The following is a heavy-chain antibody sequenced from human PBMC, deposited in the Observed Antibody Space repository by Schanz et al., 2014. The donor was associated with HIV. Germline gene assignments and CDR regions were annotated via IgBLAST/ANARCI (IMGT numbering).Heavy chain of an antibody. CDR2: INPNSGGT. D-gene: IGHD6-13*01. Sequence: QVQLVQSGAEVKKPGASVKVSCKASGYTFTSQYMHWVRQAPGQGLEWMGWINPNSGGTNYAQKFQGRVTMTRDTSISTAYMEVRSLRSDDTALYFCARDLVDSSTWYDAFDIWGQGTKVTVSS. CDR1: GYTFTSQY. V-gene: IGHV1-2*02. J-gene: IGHJ3*02. CDR3: ARDLVDSSTWYDAFDI.